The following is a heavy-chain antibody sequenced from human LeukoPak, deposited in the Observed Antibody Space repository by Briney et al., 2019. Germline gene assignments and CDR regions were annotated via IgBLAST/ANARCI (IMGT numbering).Heavy chain of an antibody. CDR3: ARDRDSSGWYGGNNWFDP. CDR1: GGTFSSYA. CDR2: IIPILGIA. V-gene: IGHV1-69*04. J-gene: IGHJ5*02. Sequence: SVKVSCKASGGTFSSYAISWVRQAPGQGLEWMGRIIPILGIANCAQKFQGRVTITADKSTSTAYMELSSLRSEDTAVYYCARDRDSSGWYGGNNWFDPWGQGTLVTVSS. D-gene: IGHD6-19*01.